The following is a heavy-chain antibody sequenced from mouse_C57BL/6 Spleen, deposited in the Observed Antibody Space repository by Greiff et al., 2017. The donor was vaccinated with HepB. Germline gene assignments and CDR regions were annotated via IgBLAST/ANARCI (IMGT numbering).Heavy chain of an antibody. D-gene: IGHD1-1*01. CDR1: GYSFTDYN. CDR2: INPNYGTT. Sequence: EVKVVESGPELVKPGASVKISCKASGYSFTDYNMNWVKQSNGKSLEWIGVINPNYGTTSYNQKFKGKATLTVDQSSSTAYMQLNSLTSEDSAVYYCARRGTTVVALDYWGQGTTLTVSS. J-gene: IGHJ2*01. CDR3: ARRGTTVVALDY. V-gene: IGHV1-39*01.